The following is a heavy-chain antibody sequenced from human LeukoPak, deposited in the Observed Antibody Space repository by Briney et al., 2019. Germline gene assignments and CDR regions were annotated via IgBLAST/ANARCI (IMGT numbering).Heavy chain of an antibody. Sequence: GGSLRLSCAASGFTFSSYAMHWVRQAPGKGLEWVAVISYDGSNKYCADSVKGRFTISRDNSKNTLYLQMNSLRAEDTAVYYCARDRYGGYYYFDYWGQGTLVIVSS. CDR3: ARDRYGGYYYFDY. J-gene: IGHJ4*02. CDR2: ISYDGSNK. D-gene: IGHD5-12*01. V-gene: IGHV3-30-3*01. CDR1: GFTFSSYA.